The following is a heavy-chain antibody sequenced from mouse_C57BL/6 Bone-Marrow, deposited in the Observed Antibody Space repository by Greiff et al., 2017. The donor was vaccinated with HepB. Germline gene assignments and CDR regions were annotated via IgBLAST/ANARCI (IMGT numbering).Heavy chain of an antibody. CDR1: GFTFSDYY. V-gene: IGHV5-16*01. CDR3: ARVGSRRDWYFDV. CDR2: INYDGSST. J-gene: IGHJ1*03. Sequence: EVQLVESEGGLVQPGSSMKLSCTASGFTFSDYYMAWVRQVPEKGLEWVANINYDGSSTYYLDSLKSRFIISRDNAKNILYLQMSSLKSEDTATYYCARVGSRRDWYFDVWGTGTTVTVSS. D-gene: IGHD1-1*01.